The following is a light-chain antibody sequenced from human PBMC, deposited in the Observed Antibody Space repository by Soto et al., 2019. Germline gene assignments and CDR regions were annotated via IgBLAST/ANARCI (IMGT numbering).Light chain of an antibody. Sequence: EIVLTQSAVAVSLSPGEGATLSCRASQTVSKTYLAWYHQKPGQAPRLLICAASTRTTIIPNRISGRGSGTDFTPTISRLEPEDFAVFYCQQYAVSPITFGQGTRLEIK. CDR2: AAS. V-gene: IGKV3-20*01. CDR1: QTVSKTY. J-gene: IGKJ5*01. CDR3: QQYAVSPIT.